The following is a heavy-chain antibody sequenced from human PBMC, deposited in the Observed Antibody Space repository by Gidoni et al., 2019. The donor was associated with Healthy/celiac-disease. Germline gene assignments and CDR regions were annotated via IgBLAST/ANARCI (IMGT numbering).Heavy chain of an antibody. CDR3: ATGWYSYGSPRFDY. J-gene: IGHJ4*02. CDR1: GGSISSYY. V-gene: IGHV4-59*01. CDR2: IYYSGST. D-gene: IGHD5-18*01. Sequence: QVQLQESGPGLVKPSETLSLTCTVSGGSISSYYWSWIRQPPGKGLEWIGYIYYSGSTNYNPSLKSRVTISVDTSKNQFSLKLSSVTAADTAVYYCATGWYSYGSPRFDYWGQGTLVTVSS.